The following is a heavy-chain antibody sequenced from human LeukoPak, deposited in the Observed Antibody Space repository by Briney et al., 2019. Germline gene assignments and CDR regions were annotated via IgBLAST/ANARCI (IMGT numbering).Heavy chain of an antibody. Sequence: GGSLRLSCAPSGFTFSDYYMTWIRQAPGKGLEWVSYISSSGSTIYYADSVKGRFTISRDNAKNSLFLQMNSLRAEDTAVYYCARVLGGSGSYSYFDYWGQGTLVTVSS. J-gene: IGHJ4*02. CDR1: GFTFSDYY. D-gene: IGHD3-10*01. V-gene: IGHV3-11*04. CDR3: ARVLGGSGSYSYFDY. CDR2: ISSSGSTI.